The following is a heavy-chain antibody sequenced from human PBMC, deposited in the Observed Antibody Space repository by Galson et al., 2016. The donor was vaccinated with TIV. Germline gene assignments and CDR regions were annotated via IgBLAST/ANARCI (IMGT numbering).Heavy chain of an antibody. D-gene: IGHD2-15*01. CDR3: AKFRTWDILGHLDY. V-gene: IGHV3-23*01. Sequence: SLRLSCAASGFAFSGYAMSWVRQAPGKGLEWVSSIGGIGVNTYYADSVKGRFTISRDNSKNTLYLQMNSLRVEDTAVYYCAKFRTWDILGHLDYWGQGILVTVSS. CDR1: GFAFSGYA. CDR2: IGGIGVNT. J-gene: IGHJ4*02.